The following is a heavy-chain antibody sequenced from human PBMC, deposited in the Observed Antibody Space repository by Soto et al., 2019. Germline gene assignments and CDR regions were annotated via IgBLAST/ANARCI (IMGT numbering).Heavy chain of an antibody. CDR3: ARGTVGTTS. Sequence: EVQLVESGGGLVQPGGSLRLSCAATGFIVSDSYMSWVRQAPGKGLEWVSLIYTVGTTYYADSVKGRFTISRDNSKNTLYLQMTSLSPDDTAVYYCARGTVGTTSWGQGTLVTVSS. CDR1: GFIVSDSY. CDR2: IYTVGTT. V-gene: IGHV3-66*01. D-gene: IGHD1-26*01. J-gene: IGHJ5*02.